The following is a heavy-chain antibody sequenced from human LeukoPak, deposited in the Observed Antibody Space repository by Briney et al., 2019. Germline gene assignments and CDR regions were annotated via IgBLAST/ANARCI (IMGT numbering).Heavy chain of an antibody. J-gene: IGHJ4*02. CDR3: STGGYYFDY. CDR2: IKSEPNGGTT. Sequence: PGGSLRLSCAGSGFTFSNAWMNWVRQAPGKGLEWVGRIKSEPNGGTTDYAAPVKGRFSISRDDSRNTVYLQINSLGTEDTAVYYCSTGGYYFDYWGLGTLVTVSS. CDR1: GFTFSNAW. V-gene: IGHV3-15*01.